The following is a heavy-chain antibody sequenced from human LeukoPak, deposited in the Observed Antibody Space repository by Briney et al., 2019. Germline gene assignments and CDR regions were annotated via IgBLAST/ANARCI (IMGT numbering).Heavy chain of an antibody. V-gene: IGHV3-48*02. D-gene: IGHD1-26*01. CDR1: GFTFGTYG. Sequence: GGSLRLSCAASGFTFGTYGMNWVRQAPGKGLEWVSYIVGSSVTVYYADSVKGRFTISRDNAKNSLYLQMNSLRDEDTAVYYYARDSGGSYYYFDDWGQGTLVTVSS. CDR3: ARDSGGSYYYFDD. J-gene: IGHJ4*02. CDR2: IVGSSVTV.